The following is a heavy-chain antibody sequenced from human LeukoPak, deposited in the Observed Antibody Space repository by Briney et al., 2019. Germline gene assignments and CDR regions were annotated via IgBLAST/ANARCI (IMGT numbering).Heavy chain of an antibody. CDR1: GFIFNNFA. Sequence: PGGSLRLSRAASGFIFNNFAMSWVRQAPGKGLEWVSGISGSGTSPYYADSVKGRFTIPRDNSKNTVYLQMNSLRVEDTAVYYCAKSLRYSSGCHHFDYWGQGTLVTVSS. J-gene: IGHJ4*02. CDR2: ISGSGTSP. V-gene: IGHV3-23*01. D-gene: IGHD6-19*01. CDR3: AKSLRYSSGCHHFDY.